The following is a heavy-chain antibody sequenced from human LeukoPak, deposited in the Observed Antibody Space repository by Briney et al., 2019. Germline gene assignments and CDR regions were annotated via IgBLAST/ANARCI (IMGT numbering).Heavy chain of an antibody. Sequence: GGSLRLSRAASGFTFSSYWMSWVRQAPGKGLEWVANIKQDGSEKYYVDSVKGRFTISRDNAKNSLYLQMNSLRAEDTAVYYCARVGYDFWSGYHIFVDYWGQGTLVTVSS. J-gene: IGHJ4*02. D-gene: IGHD3-3*01. CDR2: IKQDGSEK. CDR1: GFTFSSYW. V-gene: IGHV3-7*01. CDR3: ARVGYDFWSGYHIFVDY.